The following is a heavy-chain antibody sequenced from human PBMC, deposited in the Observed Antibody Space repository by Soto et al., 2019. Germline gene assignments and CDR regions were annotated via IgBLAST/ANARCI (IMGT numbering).Heavy chain of an antibody. CDR1: GGSISGYD. V-gene: IGHV4-59*08. D-gene: IGHD3-3*01. Sequence: LETLCLTCSVSGGSISGYDGSWIRQPPGKGLEWIGYIYYSGSTNYNPSLKSRVTISVDTSKNQFSLKLSSVTAADTAVYYCASGRYGRKSKFWSGYYIGYWGQGTLVTVSS. J-gene: IGHJ4*02. CDR2: IYYSGST. CDR3: ASGRYGRKSKFWSGYYIGY.